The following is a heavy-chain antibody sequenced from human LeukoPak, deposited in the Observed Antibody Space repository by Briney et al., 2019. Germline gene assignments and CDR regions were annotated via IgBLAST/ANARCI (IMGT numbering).Heavy chain of an antibody. CDR2: IYTSGST. Sequence: PSETLSLTCTVSGGSISSYYWSWIRQPPGKGLEWIGYIYTSGSTNYNPSLKSRVTISVDTSKNQFSLKLSSVTAADTAVYYCARRGLGVVHNWFDPWGQGTLVTVSS. CDR1: GGSISSYY. CDR3: ARRGLGVVHNWFDP. D-gene: IGHD3-3*01. J-gene: IGHJ5*02. V-gene: IGHV4-4*09.